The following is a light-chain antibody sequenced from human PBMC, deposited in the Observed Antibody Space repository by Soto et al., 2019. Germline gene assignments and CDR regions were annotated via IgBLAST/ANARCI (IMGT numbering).Light chain of an antibody. V-gene: IGKV3-20*01. CDR3: QQYGSSPWP. CDR2: GAS. Sequence: EIVLTQSPGTLSLSPGERATLSCRASQSVSSSYLAWYQQKPGQSPRLLIYGASSRATGIPDRFSGSGSGTEFNLTISRREPEDFAVYYCQQYGSSPWPFGKGTKVEIK. J-gene: IGKJ1*01. CDR1: QSVSSSY.